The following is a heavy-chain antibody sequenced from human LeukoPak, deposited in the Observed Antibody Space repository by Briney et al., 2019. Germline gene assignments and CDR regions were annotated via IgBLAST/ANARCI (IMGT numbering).Heavy chain of an antibody. Sequence: GGSLRLSCAASGLSVSSNYMSWVRQAPGKGLEWVSVIYRDGSTYYADSVKGRFTISRDNSKNTLYLHVTSLRVEDTAVYYCARTSVAVADDYFDYWGQGTLVIVSS. J-gene: IGHJ4*02. V-gene: IGHV3-53*01. CDR3: ARTSVAVADDYFDY. D-gene: IGHD6-19*01. CDR1: GLSVSSNY. CDR2: IYRDGST.